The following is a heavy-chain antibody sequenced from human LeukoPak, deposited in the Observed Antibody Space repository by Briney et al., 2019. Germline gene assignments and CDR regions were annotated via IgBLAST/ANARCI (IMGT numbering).Heavy chain of an antibody. D-gene: IGHD3-22*01. CDR2: ISGSGGSI. CDR1: GFTFSSYA. V-gene: IGHV3-23*01. CDR3: ATSSGVGMDV. Sequence: GGSLRLSCAASGFTFSSYAMSWVRQAPGKGLEWVSAISGSGGSIYYADSVKGRFTISRDNAKNSLYLQMNSLRAEDTAVYYCATSSGVGMDVWGQGTTVTVSS. J-gene: IGHJ6*02.